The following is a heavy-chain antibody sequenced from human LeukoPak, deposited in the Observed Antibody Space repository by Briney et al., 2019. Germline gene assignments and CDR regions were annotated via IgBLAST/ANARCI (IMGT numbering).Heavy chain of an antibody. D-gene: IGHD1-26*01. Sequence: SVKVSCKASGFTFTSSAMQWVRQARGQRLEWIGWIVVGSGNTNYAQKFQERVTITRDMSTSTAYMELGSLRSEDTAVYYCAAGVGGSYYEDYWGQGTLVTVSS. V-gene: IGHV1-58*02. CDR3: AAGVGGSYYEDY. CDR1: GFTFTSSA. CDR2: IVVGSGNT. J-gene: IGHJ4*02.